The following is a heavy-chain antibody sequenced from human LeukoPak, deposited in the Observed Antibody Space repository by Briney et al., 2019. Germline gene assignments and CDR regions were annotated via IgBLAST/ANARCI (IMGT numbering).Heavy chain of an antibody. V-gene: IGHV4-31*03. CDR1: GGSISSGGYY. J-gene: IGHJ4*02. CDR3: ARDSTSYSSSWYRSEGYFDY. Sequence: SETLSLTCTVSGGSISSGGYYWSWIRQHPGKGLEWIGYIYYSGSTYYNPSLKSRVTISVDTSKNQFSLKLSSVTAADTAVYYCARDSTSYSSSWYRSEGYFDYWGQGTLVTVSS. CDR2: IYYSGST. D-gene: IGHD6-13*01.